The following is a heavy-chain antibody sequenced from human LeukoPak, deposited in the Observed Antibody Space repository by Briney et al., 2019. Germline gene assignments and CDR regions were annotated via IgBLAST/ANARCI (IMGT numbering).Heavy chain of an antibody. V-gene: IGHV3-72*01. CDR3: VRSWSAGNSARDYHYAMDV. Sequence: GGSLRLSCAASGFSFSDPYMDWVRQAPGKGLEWVGRSRNKANSYTTQYAASVKDRFTISRDDSEMSLYLQMNSLKTEDTAVYFCVRSWSAGNSARDYHYAMDVWGQGTTVTVSS. J-gene: IGHJ6*02. CDR2: SRNKANSYTT. D-gene: IGHD5-12*01. CDR1: GFSFSDPY.